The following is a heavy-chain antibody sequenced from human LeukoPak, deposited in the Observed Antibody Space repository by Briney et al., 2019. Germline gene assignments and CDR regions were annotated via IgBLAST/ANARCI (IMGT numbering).Heavy chain of an antibody. J-gene: IGHJ2*01. CDR2: ISGRGEHT. Sequence: PGGSLRLSCAASGFTFSSYAMSWVRQAPGKGLEWVSVISGRGEHTYYADSVKGRFTISRDNSNNTLYLQMNSLRAEDAAVYYCARDLSGDWYFDLWGRGTLVTVSS. CDR1: GFTFSSYA. V-gene: IGHV3-23*01. CDR3: ARDLSGDWYFDL. D-gene: IGHD7-27*01.